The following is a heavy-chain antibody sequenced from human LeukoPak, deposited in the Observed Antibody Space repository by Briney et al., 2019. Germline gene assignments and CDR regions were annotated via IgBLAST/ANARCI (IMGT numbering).Heavy chain of an antibody. Sequence: SGTLSLTCTVSGGSISSYYWSWIRQPAGKGLEWIGRIYTSGSTNYNPSLKSRVTMSVDTSKNQFSLKLSSVTAADTAVYYCARTLAVADSPDFDSWGQGTLVTVSS. J-gene: IGHJ4*02. D-gene: IGHD6-13*01. CDR1: GGSISSYY. CDR2: IYTSGST. CDR3: ARTLAVADSPDFDS. V-gene: IGHV4-4*07.